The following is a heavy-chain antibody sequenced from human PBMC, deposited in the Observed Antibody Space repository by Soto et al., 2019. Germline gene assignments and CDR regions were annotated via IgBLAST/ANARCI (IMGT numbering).Heavy chain of an antibody. CDR2: IYYSGST. J-gene: IGHJ5*02. D-gene: IGHD5-12*01. V-gene: IGHV4-59*01. CDR1: GGSISSYY. CDR3: ARVSGVEMATIEGRFDP. Sequence: SETLSLTCTVSGGSISSYYWSWIRQPPGKGLEWIGYIYYSGSTNYNPSLKSRVTISVDTSKNQFSLKLSSVTAADTAVYYCARVSGVEMATIEGRFDPWGQGTLVTVSS.